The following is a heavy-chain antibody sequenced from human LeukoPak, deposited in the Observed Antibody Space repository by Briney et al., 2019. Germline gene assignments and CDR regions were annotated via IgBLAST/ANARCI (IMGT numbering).Heavy chain of an antibody. CDR1: GGSISSGGYS. J-gene: IGHJ4*02. CDR3: ARRMISFGGVIDYYFDY. CDR2: IYHSGST. Sequence: SETLSLTCAVSGGSISSGGYSWSWLRQPPGKGREWIGYIYHSGSTYYNPSLKSPVTISLDRSKNKFSLKLSSVTAADTAVYYCARRMISFGGVIDYYFDYWGQGTLVTVSS. V-gene: IGHV4-30-2*01. D-gene: IGHD3-16*02.